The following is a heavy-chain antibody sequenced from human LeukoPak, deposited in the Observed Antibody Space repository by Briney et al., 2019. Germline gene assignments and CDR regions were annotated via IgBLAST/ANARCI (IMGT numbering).Heavy chain of an antibody. Sequence: PGGSLRLSCAASGFTFSSYAMSWVRQAPGKGLEWVAVISYDGSNKYYADSVKGRFTISRDNSKNTLYLQMNSLRAEDTAVYYCASIYCTNGVCSILGRNYFDYWGQGTLVTVSS. D-gene: IGHD2-8*01. V-gene: IGHV3-30-3*01. CDR2: ISYDGSNK. CDR3: ASIYCTNGVCSILGRNYFDY. CDR1: GFTFSSYA. J-gene: IGHJ4*02.